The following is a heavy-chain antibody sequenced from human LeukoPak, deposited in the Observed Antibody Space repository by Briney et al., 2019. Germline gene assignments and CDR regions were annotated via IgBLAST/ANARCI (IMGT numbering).Heavy chain of an antibody. CDR3: AEGEEGIFHY. V-gene: IGHV3-30*02. CDR2: IGYNGDNK. CDR1: GFSFSSYG. Sequence: HPGGSLRLSCAASGFSFSSYGMHWVRQAPGKGLEWVAFIGYNGDNKYYADSVMGRSTISRDNSKNTLYLQLSSLRPEDTALYYCAEGEEGIFHYWGQGTLVTVSS. J-gene: IGHJ4*02.